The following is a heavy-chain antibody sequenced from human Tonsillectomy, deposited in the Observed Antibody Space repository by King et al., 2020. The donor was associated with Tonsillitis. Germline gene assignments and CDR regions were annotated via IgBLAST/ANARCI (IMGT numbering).Heavy chain of an antibody. CDR1: GFTFYDYA. J-gene: IGHJ6*02. V-gene: IGHV3-9*01. CDR2: NGGTT. Sequence: QLVQSGGGLVQPGGSLRLSCAASGFTFYDYAMHWVRQAPGKGLEWVSGNGGTTGYADSVRGRFTISRDNAKNSLYLQMNSLRAEDTAFYYCAKGNRADYYYGMDVWGQGTTVTVSS. D-gene: IGHD1-14*01. CDR3: AKGNRADYYYGMDV.